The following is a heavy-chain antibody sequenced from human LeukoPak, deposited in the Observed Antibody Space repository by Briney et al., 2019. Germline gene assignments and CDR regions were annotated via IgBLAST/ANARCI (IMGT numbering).Heavy chain of an antibody. Sequence: GGSLRLSCAASGFTFDDYGMSWVRQAPGKELEWVSGINWNGRSTGYADSVKGRFTISRDNAKNSLYLQMNSLRAEDTALYYCARATYYYDSSGYYHIRDYFDYWGQGTLVTVSS. CDR3: ARATYYYDSSGYYHIRDYFDY. V-gene: IGHV3-20*04. CDR2: INWNGRST. D-gene: IGHD3-22*01. CDR1: GFTFDDYG. J-gene: IGHJ4*02.